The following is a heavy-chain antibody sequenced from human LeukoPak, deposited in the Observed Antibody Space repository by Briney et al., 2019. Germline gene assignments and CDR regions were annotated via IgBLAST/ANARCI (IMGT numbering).Heavy chain of an antibody. CDR3: ARVPYSSGWYYYYYMDV. CDR1: GFTFDDYG. D-gene: IGHD6-19*01. Sequence: PGGSLRLSCAASGFTFDDYGMSWVRQAPGKGLEWVSATNWNGGSTHYADSVKGRFTISRDNAKNSLYLQLSSLRSEDTAVYYCARVPYSSGWYYYYYMDVWGKGTTVTVSS. J-gene: IGHJ6*03. V-gene: IGHV3-20*04. CDR2: TNWNGGST.